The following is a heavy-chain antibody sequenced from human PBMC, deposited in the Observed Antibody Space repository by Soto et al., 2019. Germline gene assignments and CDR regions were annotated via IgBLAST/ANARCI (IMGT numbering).Heavy chain of an antibody. J-gene: IGHJ1*01. CDR2: ISKDGSHS. V-gene: IGHV3-30*03. CDR1: GFNFRTYG. CDR3: ARGTDYADLGNAEYFHP. D-gene: IGHD4-17*01. Sequence: QVHLVESGGGVVQPGRSLRLSCAASGFNFRTYGIHWVRQAPGKGLEWVALISKDGSHSYYAHSVKGRFTTSRDNSQNKAFLQVNSLRADDTAVYFCARGTDYADLGNAEYFHPWGQGTLVTVSS.